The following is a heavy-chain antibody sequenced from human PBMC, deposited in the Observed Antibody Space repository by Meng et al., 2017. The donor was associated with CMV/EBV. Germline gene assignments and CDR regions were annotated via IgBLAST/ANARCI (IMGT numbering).Heavy chain of an antibody. CDR3: ASSLTYPDY. CDR1: GGSFSGYY. J-gene: IGHJ4*02. V-gene: IGHV4-34*01. D-gene: IGHD2-15*01. CDR2: INHSGST. Sequence: QRQLQQWGAGLFKPPETLSLTCAVYGGSFSGYYWSWIRQPPGKGLEWIGEINHSGSTNYNPSLKSRVTISVDTSKNQFSLKLSSVTAADTAVYYCASSLTYPDYWGQGTLVTVFS.